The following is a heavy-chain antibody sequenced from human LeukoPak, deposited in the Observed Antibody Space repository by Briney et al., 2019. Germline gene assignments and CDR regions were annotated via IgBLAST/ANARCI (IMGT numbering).Heavy chain of an antibody. J-gene: IGHJ5*02. Sequence: GGSLRLSCAASGFTFSSYGMHWVRQAPGKGLEGVAVISYDGSNKYYADSVKGRFTISRDNSKNTLYLQMNSLRAEDTAVYYCAKERASYCSSTSCPPTFDPWGQGTLVTVSS. CDR2: ISYDGSNK. CDR3: AKERASYCSSTSCPPTFDP. CDR1: GFTFSSYG. V-gene: IGHV3-30*18. D-gene: IGHD2-2*01.